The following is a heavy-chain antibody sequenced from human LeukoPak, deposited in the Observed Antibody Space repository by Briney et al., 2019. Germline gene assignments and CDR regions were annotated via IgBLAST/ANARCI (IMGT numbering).Heavy chain of an antibody. V-gene: IGHV3-20*01. CDR1: GFTFYDYG. Sequence: GGSLRLSCAASGFTFYDYGMRWVRHAPGKGLGWVSGINRNGGSTGYADSVKGRFTISRDNAKNSLYLQMNGLRAGDTALYHCARDIDGYTDGYWFDPWGQGTLVTVSS. D-gene: IGHD5-24*01. CDR2: INRNGGST. J-gene: IGHJ5*02. CDR3: ARDIDGYTDGYWFDP.